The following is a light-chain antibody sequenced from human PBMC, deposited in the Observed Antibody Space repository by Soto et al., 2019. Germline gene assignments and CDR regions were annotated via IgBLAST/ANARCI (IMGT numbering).Light chain of an antibody. J-gene: IGLJ3*02. CDR2: DDS. V-gene: IGLV3-21*02. Sequence: SYELTQPPSVPVAPGQTASITCGGNNIGGESVHWYQQMPGQAPVLGVYDDSDRPSGIPERFSGSKSGNTATLTIRRVEAGDEADYYCQVWDRSSDHWVFGGGTKLTVL. CDR1: NIGGES. CDR3: QVWDRSSDHWV.